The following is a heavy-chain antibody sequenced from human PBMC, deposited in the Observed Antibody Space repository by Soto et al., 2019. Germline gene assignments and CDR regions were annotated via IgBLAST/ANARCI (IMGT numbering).Heavy chain of an antibody. CDR3: AGGRVHVNNWFDP. J-gene: IGHJ5*02. CDR1: GGSVSSPTYY. V-gene: IGHV4-61*01. Sequence: QVQLQQSGPGLVKPSETLSLTCTVSGGSVSSPTYYWSWIRQPPGKGLEWIGYMYYSGSTNYDPSRMGRVTRALDTAKDQFALKLSYVTAADTAVYYCAGGRVHVNNWFDPWGQRTLVTVSS. D-gene: IGHD3-10*01. CDR2: MYYSGST.